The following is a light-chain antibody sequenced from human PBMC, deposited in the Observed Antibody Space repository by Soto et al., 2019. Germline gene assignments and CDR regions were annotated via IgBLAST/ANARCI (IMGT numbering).Light chain of an antibody. J-gene: IGKJ1*01. CDR2: GAS. CDR3: QQYGSSGT. V-gene: IGKV3-20*01. Sequence: EIVVTQSPGTLSLSPGERATLSCRASQSVSNNYLAWYQQKPGQAPRLLIYGASNRATGIPDRVTGSGSGTDFTLTISRLVPEDFAVYYCQQYGSSGTCGHGTKVEIK. CDR1: QSVSNNY.